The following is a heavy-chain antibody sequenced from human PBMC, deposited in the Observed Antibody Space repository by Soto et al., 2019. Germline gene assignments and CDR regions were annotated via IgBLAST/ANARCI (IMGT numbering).Heavy chain of an antibody. J-gene: IGHJ5*02. CDR2: IYWDDDK. CDR3: AHYRYSSASFDP. V-gene: IGHV2-5*02. CDR1: GFSLSTSGVG. D-gene: IGHD6-19*01. Sequence: QITLKESGPTLVKPTQTLTLTCTFSGFSLSTSGVGVGWIRQPPGKALEWLALIYWDDDKRYSPSLMSRLTITKDTSKNQVILTMTNMDPVDTATYYCAHYRYSSASFDPWGQGTLVTVSS.